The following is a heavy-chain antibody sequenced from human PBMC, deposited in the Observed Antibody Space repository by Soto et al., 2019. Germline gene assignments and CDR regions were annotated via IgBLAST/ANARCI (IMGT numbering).Heavy chain of an antibody. J-gene: IGHJ4*02. V-gene: IGHV4-39*01. CDR2: IYYSGRT. D-gene: IGHD3-10*01. Sequence: SETLSLTCTVSGGFISSSSYYWGWIRQPAGEGLERFGSIYYSGRTYYTPSLKSRVTISVDTSKNQFSLKLSSVTAADTAVYYFARRYGSGSYLSYFDYWGQGTLVTVSS. CDR1: GGFISSSSYY. CDR3: ARRYGSGSYLSYFDY.